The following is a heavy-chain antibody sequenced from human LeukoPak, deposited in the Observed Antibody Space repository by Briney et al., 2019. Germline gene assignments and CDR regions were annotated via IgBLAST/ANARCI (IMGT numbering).Heavy chain of an antibody. D-gene: IGHD4/OR15-4a*01. Sequence: ASVKVSCKASGYTFTSYGISWVRQAPGQGLEWMGWISPHSDNTHYAQNLQGRVTMTTDTSTSTAYMELRSLRSDDTAVYYCARAGWPVTYGAYYFDYWGQGTLVTVSS. CDR1: GYTFTSYG. CDR2: ISPHSDNT. J-gene: IGHJ4*02. CDR3: ARAGWPVTYGAYYFDY. V-gene: IGHV1-18*01.